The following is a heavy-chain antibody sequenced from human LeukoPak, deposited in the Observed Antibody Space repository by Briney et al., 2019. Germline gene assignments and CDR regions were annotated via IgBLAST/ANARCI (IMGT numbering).Heavy chain of an antibody. V-gene: IGHV3-23*01. CDR3: TTNYDFWSGYYKL. CDR1: GFTFSSYA. J-gene: IGHJ4*02. CDR2: ISGSGGST. Sequence: GGSLRLSCAASGFTFSSYAMSWVRQAPGKGLEWVSAISGSGGSTYYADSVKGRFTISRDNSKNTLYLQMNSLKTEDTAVYYCTTNYDFWSGYYKLWGQGTLVTVSS. D-gene: IGHD3-3*01.